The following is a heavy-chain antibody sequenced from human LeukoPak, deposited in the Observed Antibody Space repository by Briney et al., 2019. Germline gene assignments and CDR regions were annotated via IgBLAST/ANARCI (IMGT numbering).Heavy chain of an antibody. CDR1: GGSFSGYY. CDR2: INRSGST. V-gene: IGHV4-34*01. CDR3: ARNPYSGYDLGVFDY. Sequence: SETLSLTCAVYGGSFSGYYWSWIRQPPGKGLEWIGEINRSGSTNYNPSLKSRVTISVDTSKNQYSLKLSSVTAADTAVYYCARNPYSGYDLGVFDYWGQGTLVTVSS. D-gene: IGHD5-12*01. J-gene: IGHJ4*02.